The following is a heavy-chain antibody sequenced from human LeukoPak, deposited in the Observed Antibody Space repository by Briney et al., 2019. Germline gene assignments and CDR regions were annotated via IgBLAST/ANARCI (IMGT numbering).Heavy chain of an antibody. CDR2: IKEDGSDK. J-gene: IGHJ4*02. D-gene: IGHD5-12*01. CDR1: GFTFRSFW. Sequence: GGSLRLSCAASGFTFRSFWMSWVRQAPGKGLEWVANIKEDGSDKNYVDSVKGRFTISRDNTKSPVFLQMNSLRDEDTAVYFCARDRGYDTFDYWGQGTLVTVSS. V-gene: IGHV3-7*01. CDR3: ARDRGYDTFDY.